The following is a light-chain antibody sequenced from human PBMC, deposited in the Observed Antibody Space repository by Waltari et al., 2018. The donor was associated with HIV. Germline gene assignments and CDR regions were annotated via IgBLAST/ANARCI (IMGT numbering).Light chain of an antibody. CDR2: GNS. CDR3: QSYDSSLSGCV. J-gene: IGLJ3*02. CDR1: SSNIGAGYA. V-gene: IGLV1-40*01. Sequence: QSVLTQPPSVSGAPGQRVTISCTGSSSNIGAGYAVHWYQQLPGTAPKLLIYGNSNRPSGVPDRFSGSKSGTSASLAITGLQAEDEADYYCQSYDSSLSGCVFGGGTKLTVL.